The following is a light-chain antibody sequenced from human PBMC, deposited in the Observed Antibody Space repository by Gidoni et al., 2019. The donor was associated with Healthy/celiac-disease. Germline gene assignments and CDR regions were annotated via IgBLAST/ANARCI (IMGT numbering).Light chain of an antibody. CDR1: QSVSIY. V-gene: IGKV3-11*01. Sequence: IVLTQSPATLSLSPGERATLSCRASQSVSIYLAWYQQKPGQAPRLLIYDASNRATGIPARFSGSGSGTDFTLTISSLEPEDFAVYYCQQRSNWPLTFGQXTKVEIK. CDR2: DAS. J-gene: IGKJ1*01. CDR3: QQRSNWPLT.